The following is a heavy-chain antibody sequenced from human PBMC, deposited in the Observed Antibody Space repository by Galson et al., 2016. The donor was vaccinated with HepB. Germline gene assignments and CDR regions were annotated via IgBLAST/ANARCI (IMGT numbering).Heavy chain of an antibody. V-gene: IGHV2-5*02. Sequence: PALVKPTQTLTLTCTFSGFSLTTKDVGVGWIRQPPGKALEWLALIYWDDDVRYNAALKSRLTITKDTSRNQVVLTTTNIDPVDTATYYCAHTKEPANVYFLYYFDYWGQGSLVTVSS. J-gene: IGHJ4*02. D-gene: IGHD2-15*01. CDR1: GFSLTTKDVG. CDR3: AHTKEPANVYFLYYFDY. CDR2: IYWDDDV.